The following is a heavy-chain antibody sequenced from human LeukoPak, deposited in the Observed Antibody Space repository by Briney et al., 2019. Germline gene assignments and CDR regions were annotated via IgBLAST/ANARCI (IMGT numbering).Heavy chain of an antibody. CDR3: ARDLPAAVD. CDR2: ISRDSNDI. V-gene: IGHV3-21*01. CDR1: GFSFSSYS. D-gene: IGHD2-2*01. J-gene: IGHJ4*02. Sequence: GGCLRLSCEASGFSFSSYSMSWARQAPGKGLEWVSFISRDSNDIYHADSVKGRFTISRDNAKNSLYLQMNSLRAEDTAVYYCARDLPAAVDWGQGTQVTVSS.